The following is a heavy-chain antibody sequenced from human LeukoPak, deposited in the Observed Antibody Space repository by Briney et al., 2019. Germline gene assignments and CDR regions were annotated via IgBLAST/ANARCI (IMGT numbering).Heavy chain of an antibody. CDR2: IYYSGST. D-gene: IGHD3-9*01. Sequence: SETLSLTCTVSGGSISSCGYYWSWSRQHPGKGLEWIGYIYYSGSTYYNPSLKSRVTISVDTSKTQFSLKLSSVTAADTAVYYCARDKGTGYRDAFDIWGQGTMVTVSS. J-gene: IGHJ3*02. V-gene: IGHV4-31*03. CDR1: GGSISSCGYY. CDR3: ARDKGTGYRDAFDI.